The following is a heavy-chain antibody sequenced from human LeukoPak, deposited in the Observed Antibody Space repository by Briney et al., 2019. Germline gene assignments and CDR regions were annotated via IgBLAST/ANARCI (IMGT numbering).Heavy chain of an antibody. J-gene: IGHJ6*03. D-gene: IGHD3-10*01. CDR2: ISAYNGNT. CDR3: AREYPSHLWFGELLNPYYYYYMDV. Sequence: ASVKVSFKASGYTFTSYGISWVRQAPGQGLEWMGWISAYNGNTNYAQKLQGRVTMTTDTSTSTAYMELRSLRSDDTAVYYCAREYPSHLWFGELLNPYYYYYMDVWGKGTTVTISS. CDR1: GYTFTSYG. V-gene: IGHV1-18*01.